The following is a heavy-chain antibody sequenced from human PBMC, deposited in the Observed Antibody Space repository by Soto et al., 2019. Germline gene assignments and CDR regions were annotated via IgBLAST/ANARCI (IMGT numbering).Heavy chain of an antibody. D-gene: IGHD6-6*01. V-gene: IGHV4-59*07. CDR1: CGSISSYY. CDR2: IYYSGST. Sequence: SDALALACTVSCGSISSYYWRWLWQPPGKGLEWIGYIYYSGSTNYNPSLKSRVTISVDTSKNQFSLKLSSVTAADTAVYYCARGIAARDAFDIWGQGTMVTVSS. CDR3: ARGIAARDAFDI. J-gene: IGHJ3*02.